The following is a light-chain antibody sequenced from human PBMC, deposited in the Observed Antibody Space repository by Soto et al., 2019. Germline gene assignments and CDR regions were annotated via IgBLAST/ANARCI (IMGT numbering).Light chain of an antibody. V-gene: IGLV2-14*01. CDR3: SSDTSSSLYG. J-gene: IGLJ1*01. Sequence: QSVLTQPASVSGSPGQSITISCTGTRSDVGGSNYVSWYQQLPGKAPKLMIYDVSDRPSGVSNRFSGSKSGNTASLTISGLQAEVVADYDCSSDTSSSLYGFGTGTKVTVL. CDR1: RSDVGGSNY. CDR2: DVS.